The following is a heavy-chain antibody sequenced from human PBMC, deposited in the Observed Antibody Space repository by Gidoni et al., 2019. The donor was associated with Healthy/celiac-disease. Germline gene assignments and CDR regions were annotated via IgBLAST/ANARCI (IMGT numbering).Heavy chain of an antibody. V-gene: IGHV1-2*04. Sequence: QVQLVQSGAEVKKPGASVKVSCKASGYTFTGYYMHWVRQAPGQGLEWMGWINPNSGGTNYAQKFQGWVTMTRDTSISTAYMELSRLRSDDTAVYYCARDSYPKICSSTSCYAAVGGENWFDPWGQGTLVTVSS. CDR1: GYTFTGYY. CDR2: INPNSGGT. D-gene: IGHD2-2*01. J-gene: IGHJ5*02. CDR3: ARDSYPKICSSTSCYAAVGGENWFDP.